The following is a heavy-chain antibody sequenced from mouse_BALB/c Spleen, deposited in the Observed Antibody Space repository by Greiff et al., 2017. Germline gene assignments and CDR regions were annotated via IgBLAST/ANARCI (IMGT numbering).Heavy chain of an antibody. Sequence: LQQPGSELVRPGASVKLSCKASGYTFTSYWMHWVKQRPGQGLEWIGNIYPGSGSTNYDEKFKSKATLTVDTSSSTAYMQLSSLTSEDSAVYYCTRGYYYGSSYWGQGTTLTVSS. CDR1: GYTFTSYW. D-gene: IGHD1-1*01. J-gene: IGHJ2*01. CDR2: IYPGSGST. CDR3: TRGYYYGSSY. V-gene: IGHV1S22*01.